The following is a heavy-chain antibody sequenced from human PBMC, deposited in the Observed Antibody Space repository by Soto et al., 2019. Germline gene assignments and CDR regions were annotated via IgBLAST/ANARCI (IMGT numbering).Heavy chain of an antibody. Sequence: PGWSLRLSCAASVFTFSIYWMHWVRQVPGKGPEWVSRINDDGISTNYADSVKGRFTISRDNAKNTLYLQMNALRVEDTAVYYCTRGPRSTSTGTGAFWGQGTLVTVSS. CDR3: TRGPRSTSTGTGAF. CDR1: VFTFSIYW. CDR2: INDDGIST. V-gene: IGHV3-74*01. D-gene: IGHD1-1*01. J-gene: IGHJ4*02.